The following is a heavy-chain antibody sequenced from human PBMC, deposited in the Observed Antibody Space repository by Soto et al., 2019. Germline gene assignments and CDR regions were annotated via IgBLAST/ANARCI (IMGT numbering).Heavy chain of an antibody. CDR2: LIAIFGTA. Sequence: SVKVSCKASGGTFSSYAISWVRQAPGQGLEWMGGLIAIFGTANYAQKFQGRVTITADESTSTAYMELSSLRSEDTAVYYCARGRAAAGFGYWGQGTMVTVSS. V-gene: IGHV1-69*13. CDR3: ARGRAAAGFGY. D-gene: IGHD6-13*01. J-gene: IGHJ4*02. CDR1: GGTFSSYA.